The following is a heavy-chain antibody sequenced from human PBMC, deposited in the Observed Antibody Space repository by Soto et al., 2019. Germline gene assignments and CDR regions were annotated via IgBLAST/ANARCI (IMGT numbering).Heavy chain of an antibody. CDR2: IKAGNGNT. CDR1: GYTFTSYA. V-gene: IGHV1-3*01. D-gene: IGHD3-10*02. CDR3: ARARPMFREAFAI. Sequence: QVQLVQSGAEVKKPGASVKVSCTASGYTFTSYAMHWVRQAPGQRLEWMGWIKAGNGNTKYSQKFQGRVTITRDTSASTADMGLSSLRSEDPAVYYCARARPMFREAFAIWGQGTMVSVSS. J-gene: IGHJ3*02.